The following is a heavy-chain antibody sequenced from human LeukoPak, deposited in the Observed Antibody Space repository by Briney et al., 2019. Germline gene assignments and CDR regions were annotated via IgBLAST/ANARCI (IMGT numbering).Heavy chain of an antibody. Sequence: GGSLRLSCVVSGISLSNYAMTWVRQAPGKGLEWVSYISERGGSTTYADSVKGRFTISRGTSLNTLYLQMNNPRAEDTAVYFCAKRGVVIRGILVIGYHQEAYHYDFWGQGVLVTVSS. CDR1: GISLSNYA. CDR2: ISERGGST. CDR3: AKRGVVIRGILVIGYHQEAYHYDF. J-gene: IGHJ4*02. V-gene: IGHV3-23*01. D-gene: IGHD3-10*01.